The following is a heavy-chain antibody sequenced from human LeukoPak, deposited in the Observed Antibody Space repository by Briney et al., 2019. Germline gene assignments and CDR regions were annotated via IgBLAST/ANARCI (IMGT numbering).Heavy chain of an antibody. D-gene: IGHD1-26*01. J-gene: IGHJ6*03. V-gene: IGHV3-30*18. CDR3: AKSQRGYYPRRTYYYYMDV. CDR2: ISYDVGKK. CDR1: GFTFSSYG. Sequence: PGRSLRLSCAASGFTFSSYGMHWVRQAPGKGLEWVAVISYDVGKKYYADSVKGRFTISRDNSKNTLYLQLNSLRAEDTAVYYCAKSQRGYYPRRTYYYYMDVWGKGTTVTVSS.